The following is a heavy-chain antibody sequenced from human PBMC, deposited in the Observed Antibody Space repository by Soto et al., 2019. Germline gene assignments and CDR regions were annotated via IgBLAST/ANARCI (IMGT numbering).Heavy chain of an antibody. J-gene: IGHJ4*02. CDR3: ARAWFGELLYLDY. D-gene: IGHD3-10*01. V-gene: IGHV1-18*01. CDR2: ISGYNVHT. Sequence: QVQLVESGAEVKKPGASVKVSCKASGYTFSNYGITWVQQAPRQGLEWMGWISGYNVHTNYAQKIQGRVTMTTDTSTTTAYMELRSLRSDDTAVYYCARAWFGELLYLDYWGQGSLVTVSS. CDR1: GYTFSNYG.